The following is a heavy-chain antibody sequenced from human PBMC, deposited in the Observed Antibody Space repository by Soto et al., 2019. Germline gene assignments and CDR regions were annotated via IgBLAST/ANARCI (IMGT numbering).Heavy chain of an antibody. Sequence: QVQLVQSGAEVKKPGASVKVSCKASGYTFTSYYMHWVRQAPGQGLEWMGIINPSGGSTSYAQKFQGRVTMTRDTSTSTVYMELSSLRSEDTAVYYCARDPGYCSSTSCRVYDYWGQGTLVTVSS. D-gene: IGHD2-2*01. CDR1: GYTFTSYY. V-gene: IGHV1-46*01. J-gene: IGHJ4*02. CDR3: ARDPGYCSSTSCRVYDY. CDR2: INPSGGST.